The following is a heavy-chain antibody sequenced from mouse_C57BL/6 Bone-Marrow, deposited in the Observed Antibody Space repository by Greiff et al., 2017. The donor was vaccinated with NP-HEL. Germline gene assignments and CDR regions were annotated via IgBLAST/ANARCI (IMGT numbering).Heavy chain of an antibody. J-gene: IGHJ4*01. CDR2: INPNNGGT. V-gene: IGHV1-22*01. Sequence: VHVKQSGPELVKPGASVKMSCKASGYTFTDYNMHWVKQSHGKSLEWIGYINPNNGGTSYNQKFKGKATLTVNKSSSTAYMELRSLTSEDSAVYYCARDYGSSYGYAMDYWGQGTSVTVSS. CDR1: GYTFTDYN. CDR3: ARDYGSSYGYAMDY. D-gene: IGHD1-1*01.